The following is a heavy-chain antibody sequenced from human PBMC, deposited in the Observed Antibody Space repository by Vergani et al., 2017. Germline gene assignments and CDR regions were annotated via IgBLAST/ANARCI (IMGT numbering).Heavy chain of an antibody. CDR3: ARNRGNSGDYNFDY. Sequence: QVQLVQSGAEVKKPGASVKVSCEGSGYTFRNYGISWVRQAPGEGLEWLGWISVYNGETKFAQKFQGRGTLTRDTSTDTAYMEMGSLRSDDTAVYYCARNRGNSGDYNFDYWGQGTLVTVSS. J-gene: IGHJ4*02. CDR2: ISVYNGET. V-gene: IGHV1-18*04. CDR1: GYTFRNYG. D-gene: IGHD1-26*01.